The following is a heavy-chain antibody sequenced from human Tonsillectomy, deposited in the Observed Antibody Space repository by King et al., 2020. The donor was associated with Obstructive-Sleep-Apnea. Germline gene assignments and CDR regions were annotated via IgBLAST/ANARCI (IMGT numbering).Heavy chain of an antibody. V-gene: IGHV3-9*01. CDR2: ISWNSGSI. Sequence: VQLVESGGGLVQPGRSLRLSCAASGFTFDDYGMHWVRQAPGKGLEWVSGISWNSGSIDYADSVKGRFTISRANAKNSLYLQMKSLRGEDTALYYCAKDRSSDWNGPLDYWGQGTPVTVSS. J-gene: IGHJ4*02. CDR3: AKDRSSDWNGPLDY. D-gene: IGHD1-1*01. CDR1: GFTFDDYG.